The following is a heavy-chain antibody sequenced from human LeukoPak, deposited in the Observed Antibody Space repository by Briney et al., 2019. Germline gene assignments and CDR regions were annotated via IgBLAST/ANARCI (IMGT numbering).Heavy chain of an antibody. V-gene: IGHV4-59*02. CDR2: MSYSGRT. Sequence: PSETLSLTCTVSAGSVSSYYWSWIRQTPAKGLEWIGYMSYSGRTDYGPSLKSRVTMSVDTSKNQFSLKMSYVTAADTGVYYCARGYCRDDICQVFPYWGQGTLVTVSS. CDR3: ARGYCRDDICQVFPY. CDR1: AGSVSSYY. J-gene: IGHJ4*02. D-gene: IGHD2-21*02.